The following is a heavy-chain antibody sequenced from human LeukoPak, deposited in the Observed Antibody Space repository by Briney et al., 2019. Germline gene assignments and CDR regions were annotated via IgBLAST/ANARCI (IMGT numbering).Heavy chain of an antibody. J-gene: IGHJ4*02. CDR2: IYSGGTT. V-gene: IGHV3-66*01. Sequence: PGGSLRLSCAASGFTVSSNYMSWARQAPGKGLEWVSVIYSGGTTNYADSVKGRFTISRDNSKNTLYLQMNSLRAEDTAVYYCARDCSSISCQHYFDYWGQGTLVTVSS. CDR3: ARDCSSISCQHYFDY. D-gene: IGHD2-2*01. CDR1: GFTVSSNY.